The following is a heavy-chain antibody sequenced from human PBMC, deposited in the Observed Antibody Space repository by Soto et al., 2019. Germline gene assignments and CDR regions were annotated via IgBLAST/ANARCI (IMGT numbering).Heavy chain of an antibody. CDR3: ARDHLWIQHPNWFDP. CDR2: ISSSSSYI. Sequence: EVQLVESGGGLVKPGGSLRLSCAASGFTFSSYSMNWVRQAPGKGLEWVSSISSSSSYIYYADSVKGRFTISRDNAKNSLYLQMNSLRAEDTAVYYCARDHLWIQHPNWFDPWGQGTLVTVSS. CDR1: GFTFSSYS. J-gene: IGHJ5*02. D-gene: IGHD5-18*01. V-gene: IGHV3-21*01.